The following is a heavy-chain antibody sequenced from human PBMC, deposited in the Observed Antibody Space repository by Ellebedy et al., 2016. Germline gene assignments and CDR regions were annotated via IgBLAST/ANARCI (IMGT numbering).Heavy chain of an antibody. Sequence: SETLSLXCTVSGGSISSDSYYGGWIRQSPGKGLEWIGSIHYDGSAHYNPSLKSRVTISIDTSKNQFSLRLSSVTAADTAVYYCARMDYGEEYFDYWGQGMLVTVSS. CDR1: GGSISSDSYY. V-gene: IGHV4-39*07. CDR3: ARMDYGEEYFDY. D-gene: IGHD4-17*01. CDR2: IHYDGSA. J-gene: IGHJ4*02.